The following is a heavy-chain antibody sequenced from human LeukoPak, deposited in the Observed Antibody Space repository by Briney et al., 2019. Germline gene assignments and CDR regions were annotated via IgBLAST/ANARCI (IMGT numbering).Heavy chain of an antibody. Sequence: PGGSLRLSCAASGFTFSNAWMSWVRQAPGKGLEWVGRIKSKTDGGTTDYAAPVKGRFTISRDDSKNTLFLQMNSLKTEDTAVYYCTRDYYDSSGYYPNDNWGQGTLVTVSS. J-gene: IGHJ4*02. D-gene: IGHD3-22*01. V-gene: IGHV3-15*01. CDR2: IKSKTDGGTT. CDR3: TRDYYDSSGYYPNDN. CDR1: GFTFSNAW.